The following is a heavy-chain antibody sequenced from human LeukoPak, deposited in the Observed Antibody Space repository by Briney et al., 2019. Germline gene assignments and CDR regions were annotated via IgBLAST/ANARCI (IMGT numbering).Heavy chain of an antibody. Sequence: SETLSLTCTVSGGSVSSGSYYWSWIRQPPGKGLEWIGEINHSGSTNYNPSLKSRVTISVDTSKNQFSLKLSSVTAADTAVYYCARGPTYYYDSSGYTYFDYWGQGTLVTVSS. V-gene: IGHV4-61*01. CDR3: ARGPTYYYDSSGYTYFDY. CDR1: GGSVSSGSYY. J-gene: IGHJ4*02. D-gene: IGHD3-22*01. CDR2: INHSGST.